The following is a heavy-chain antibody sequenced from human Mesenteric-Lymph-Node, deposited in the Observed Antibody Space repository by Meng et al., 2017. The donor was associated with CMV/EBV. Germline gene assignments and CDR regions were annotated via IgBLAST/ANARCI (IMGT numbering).Heavy chain of an antibody. Sequence: GESLKISCQVSGYSFSTYWIGWVRQMPGKGLEWGGIIYPGDSDTRYSPSFQGRVAISADESINTVYLQWSVLKASDTAMYYCARLSSHYDFWSAYYKGDAFDIWGQGTMVTVSS. CDR2: IYPGDSDT. CDR3: ARLSSHYDFWSAYYKGDAFDI. J-gene: IGHJ3*02. D-gene: IGHD3-3*01. CDR1: GYSFSTYW. V-gene: IGHV5-51*01.